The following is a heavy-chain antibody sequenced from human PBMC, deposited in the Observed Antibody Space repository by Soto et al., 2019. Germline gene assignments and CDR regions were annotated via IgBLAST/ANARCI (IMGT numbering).Heavy chain of an antibody. CDR2: ISTSNGNT. J-gene: IGHJ4*02. CDR1: GYTFTSYG. Sequence: QVQLVQSGAEVKKPGASLKVSCKASGYTFTSYGISWVRQAPGQGLEWMAWISTSNGNTNYAQKFQGRVTMTTDTSPTTATMELRSLTPDDTAVYYCVRDSFGHAVFDYWSQGTLVTVSS. CDR3: VRDSFGHAVFDY. D-gene: IGHD2-2*01. V-gene: IGHV1-18*04.